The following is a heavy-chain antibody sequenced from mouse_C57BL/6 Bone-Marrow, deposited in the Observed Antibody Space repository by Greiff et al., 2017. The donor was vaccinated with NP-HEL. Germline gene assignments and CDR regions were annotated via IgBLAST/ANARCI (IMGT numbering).Heavy chain of an antibody. Sequence: VQLKESGPVLVKPGASVKMSCKASGYTFTDYYMNWVKQSHGKSLEWIGVINPYNGGTSYNQKFKGKATLTVDKSSSTAYMELHSLTSEDSAVYYCARVGNFDYWGQGTTLTVSS. J-gene: IGHJ2*01. CDR2: INPYNGGT. CDR3: ARVGNFDY. CDR1: GYTFTDYY. V-gene: IGHV1-19*01. D-gene: IGHD1-1*02.